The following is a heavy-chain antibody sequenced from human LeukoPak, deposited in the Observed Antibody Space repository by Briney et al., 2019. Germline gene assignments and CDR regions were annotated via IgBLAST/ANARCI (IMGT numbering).Heavy chain of an antibody. CDR3: AKLRGYYDSSGYYSDY. D-gene: IGHD3-22*01. CDR2: ISGSGGST. J-gene: IGHJ4*02. V-gene: IGHV3-23*01. CDR1: GFTFSSSA. Sequence: GGSLRLSCAASGFTFSSSAMSWVRQAPGKGLEWVSAISGSGGSTYYADSVKGRFTISRDNSKNTLYLQMDSLRAEDTAVYYCAKLRGYYDSSGYYSDYWGQGTLVTVSS.